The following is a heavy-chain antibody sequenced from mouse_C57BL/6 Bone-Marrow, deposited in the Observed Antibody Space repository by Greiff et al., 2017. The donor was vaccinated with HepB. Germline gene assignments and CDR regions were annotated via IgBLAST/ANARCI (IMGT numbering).Heavy chain of an antibody. CDR3: TREEAYSNCEGFDY. CDR2: IAPETGGT. Sequence: VQLVESGAELVRPGASVTLSCKASGYTFTDYEMHWVKQTPVHGLEWIGAIAPETGGTAYNQKFKGKAILTAEKSSSTAYMELRSLTSEDSAVYYCTREEAYSNCEGFDYWGQGTTLTVSS. CDR1: GYTFTDYE. V-gene: IGHV1-15*01. J-gene: IGHJ2*01. D-gene: IGHD2-5*01.